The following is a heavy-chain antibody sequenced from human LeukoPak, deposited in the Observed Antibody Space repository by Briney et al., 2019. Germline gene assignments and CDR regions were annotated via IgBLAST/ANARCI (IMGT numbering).Heavy chain of an antibody. CDR2: IYYSGST. Sequence: PSETLSLTCTVSGGSISSSSYYWSWIRQPPGKGLEWIGYIYYSGSTNYNPSLKSRVTISVDTSKNQFSLKLSSVTAADTAVYYCARSSWYGNWFDPWGQGTLVTVSS. V-gene: IGHV4-61*01. CDR1: GGSISSSSYY. J-gene: IGHJ5*02. CDR3: ARSSWYGNWFDP. D-gene: IGHD6-13*01.